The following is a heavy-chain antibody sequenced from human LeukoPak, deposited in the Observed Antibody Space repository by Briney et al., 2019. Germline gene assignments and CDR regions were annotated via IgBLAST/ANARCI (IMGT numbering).Heavy chain of an antibody. D-gene: IGHD2-2*01. CDR1: GYTFTSYG. J-gene: IGHJ5*02. V-gene: IGHV1-18*01. CDR3: ARDQLGYCSSTSCSWFDP. CDR2: ISAYNGNT. Sequence: GASVKVSCKASGYTFTSYGIGWVRQAPGQGLEWMGWISAYNGNTNYAQKLQGRVTMTTDTSTSTAYMELRSLRSDDTAVYYCARDQLGYCSSTSCSWFDPWGQGTLVTVSS.